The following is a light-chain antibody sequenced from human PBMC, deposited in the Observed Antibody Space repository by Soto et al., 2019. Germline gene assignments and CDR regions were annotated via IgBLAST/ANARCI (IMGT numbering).Light chain of an antibody. CDR2: GAS. Sequence: EIVLTQSPGTLSLSPGERGTLSCRASQSVRSNFLAWYQQRPGQAPSLLIYGASSRATGVPDKFSGSGSGTDFTLTISRLEPEDYAVYFCHQYGSSPLTFGGGTKVEIK. CDR3: HQYGSSPLT. CDR1: QSVRSNF. J-gene: IGKJ4*01. V-gene: IGKV3-20*01.